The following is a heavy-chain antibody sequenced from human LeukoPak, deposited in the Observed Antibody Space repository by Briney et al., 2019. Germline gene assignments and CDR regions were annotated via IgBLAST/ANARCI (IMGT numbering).Heavy chain of an antibody. V-gene: IGHV4-39*07. J-gene: IGHJ4*02. D-gene: IGHD5-24*01. Sequence: SETLSLTCTVSGGSISSSPYYWGWIRQPPGEGLEWIGNIYYSGSTYYNPSLKSRVTISVDTSKNQFSLKLSSVTAADTAVYYCAREGLQFKYYFDYWGQGTLVTVSS. CDR3: AREGLQFKYYFDY. CDR1: GGSISSSPYY. CDR2: IYYSGST.